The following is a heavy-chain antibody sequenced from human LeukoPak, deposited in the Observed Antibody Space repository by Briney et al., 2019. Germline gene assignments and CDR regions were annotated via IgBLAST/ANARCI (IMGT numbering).Heavy chain of an antibody. CDR2: INHSGST. CDR1: GGSISSSSYY. J-gene: IGHJ4*02. CDR3: ARGPLDWIVATISRVFYFDY. Sequence: SETLSLTCTVSGGSISSSSYYWGWIRQPPGKGLEWIGEINHSGSTNYHPSLKSRVTRSVDTSKNQFSLKLSSVTAADTAVYYCARGPLDWIVATISRVFYFDYWGQGTLVAVSS. V-gene: IGHV4-39*07. D-gene: IGHD5-12*01.